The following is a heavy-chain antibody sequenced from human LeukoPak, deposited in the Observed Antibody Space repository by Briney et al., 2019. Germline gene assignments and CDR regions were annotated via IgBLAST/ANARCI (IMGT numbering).Heavy chain of an antibody. J-gene: IGHJ4*02. CDR1: GFTFSSYG. V-gene: IGHV3-33*01. D-gene: IGHD6-19*01. CDR2: IWYDGSNK. Sequence: GGSLRLSCAASGFTFSSYGMHWARQAPGKGLEWVAVIWYDGSNKYYADSVKGRFTISRDNSKNTLYLQMNSLRAEDAAVYYCARGPPPEYSSGWYFDYWGQGTLVTVSS. CDR3: ARGPPPEYSSGWYFDY.